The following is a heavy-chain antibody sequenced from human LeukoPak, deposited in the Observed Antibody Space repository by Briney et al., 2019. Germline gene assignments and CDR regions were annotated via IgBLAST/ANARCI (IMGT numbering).Heavy chain of an antibody. Sequence: PGGSLRLSCAASGFDFSRYVIHWVRQGPGKGLEWVAVISPEGYMKDYADSVKGRFTVSRDNSKNTVYLQMNSLSAEDTPRYYCARGNLYTAATIEDYWGQGTLVTVSS. J-gene: IGHJ4*02. CDR1: GFDFSRYV. CDR2: ISPEGYMK. CDR3: ARGNLYTAATIEDY. V-gene: IGHV3-30-3*01. D-gene: IGHD3-16*01.